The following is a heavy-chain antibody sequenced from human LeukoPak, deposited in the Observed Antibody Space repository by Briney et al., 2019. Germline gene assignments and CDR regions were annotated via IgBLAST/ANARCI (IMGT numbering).Heavy chain of an antibody. CDR1: GGSISSYY. V-gene: IGHV4-4*07. J-gene: IGHJ5*01. Sequence: SETLSLTCTVSGGSISSYYWSWIRQPPGKGLEWIGRIYTSGSTNYNPSLKSRVTISVDTSKNQFSLKLNSLTAADTSLYYCATGFTEFDCWGQGTLVTVSS. CDR2: IYTSGST. CDR3: ATGFTEFDC.